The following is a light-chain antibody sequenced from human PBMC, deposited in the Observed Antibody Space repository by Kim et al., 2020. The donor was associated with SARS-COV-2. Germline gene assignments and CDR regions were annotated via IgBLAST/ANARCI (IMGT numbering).Light chain of an antibody. Sequence: EIVMTQSPATLSVSPGERATLSCRASQSVSSNLAWYHQKPGQAPRLLFYGASTSATGIPVRFSGSGSGTEFTLTSSNLQSEDVVVYYCQQYNKWPLTFGGGTKVDIK. V-gene: IGKV3-15*01. CDR1: QSVSSN. J-gene: IGKJ4*02. CDR3: QQYNKWPLT. CDR2: GAS.